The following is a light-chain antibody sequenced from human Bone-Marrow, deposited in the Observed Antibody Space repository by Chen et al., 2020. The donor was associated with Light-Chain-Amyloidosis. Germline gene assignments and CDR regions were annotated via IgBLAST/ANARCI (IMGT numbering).Light chain of an antibody. Sequence: QSALTQPHSASGSPGQSVIISCTGTNRDVGRYDYVSWYQQHPGKAPKFLIYEVIKRSSGVPDRFSGSKSGNTASLTVSGLQAEDEADYYCCSYAGDSWVFGGGTKLTVL. CDR2: EVI. V-gene: IGLV2-8*01. J-gene: IGLJ3*02. CDR1: NRDVGRYDY. CDR3: CSYAGDSWV.